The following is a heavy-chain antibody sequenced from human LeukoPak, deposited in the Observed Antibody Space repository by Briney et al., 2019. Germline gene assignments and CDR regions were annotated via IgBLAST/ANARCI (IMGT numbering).Heavy chain of an antibody. CDR1: GFTFSSYA. CDR3: AKGVVSYYFYGLDV. CDR2: ISGSGGST. J-gene: IGHJ6*02. Sequence: GGSLRLSCAASGFTFSSYAMSWVRQAPGKGLEWVSVISGSGGSTYYADSVKGRFTISRDNSKNTLYLQMNSLRAEGTAVYYCAKGVVSYYFYGLDVWGQGTTVTVSS. D-gene: IGHD2-21*01. V-gene: IGHV3-23*01.